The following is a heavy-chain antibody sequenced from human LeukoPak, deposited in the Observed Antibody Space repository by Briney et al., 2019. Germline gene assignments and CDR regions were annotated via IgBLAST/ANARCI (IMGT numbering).Heavy chain of an antibody. V-gene: IGHV3-23*01. CDR3: ARDSSLYYFDY. Sequence: GGSLRLSCAASGFPLNNFPMMWVRQSPGQGLEWVSTLSGDGQNTHYADTVKGRFIISKDTSRNTLYLQMTTLRVDDTAVYYCARDSSLYYFDYWGQGTLVTVSS. D-gene: IGHD6-19*01. CDR2: LSGDGQNT. CDR1: GFPLNNFP. J-gene: IGHJ4*02.